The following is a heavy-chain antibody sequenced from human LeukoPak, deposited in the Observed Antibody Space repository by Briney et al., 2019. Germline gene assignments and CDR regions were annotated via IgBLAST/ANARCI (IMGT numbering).Heavy chain of an antibody. Sequence: ASVKVSCKVSGYTLTELSMHWVRQAPGKGLEWMGGFDPEDGETIYPQKFQGRVTMTEDIATDTAYMELSRLRSEDTAVYSCATDLYYSLDYWGQGTLVTVSS. J-gene: IGHJ4*02. CDR3: ATDLYYSLDY. V-gene: IGHV1-24*01. CDR1: GYTLTELS. CDR2: FDPEDGET. D-gene: IGHD3-10*01.